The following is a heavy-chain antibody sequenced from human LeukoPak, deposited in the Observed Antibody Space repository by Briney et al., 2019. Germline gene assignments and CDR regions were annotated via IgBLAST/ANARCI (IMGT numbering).Heavy chain of an antibody. D-gene: IGHD3-22*01. CDR1: GGSISSYY. V-gene: IGHV4-59*01. CDR2: IYYSGST. J-gene: IGHJ6*03. CDR3: AGTAGTSYDSSGYYATPYYYYYMDV. Sequence: SETLSLTCTVSGGSISSYYWSWIRQPPGKGLEWIGYIYYSGSTNYSPSLKSRVTISVDTSKNQFSLKLSSVTAADTAVYYCAGTAGTSYDSSGYYATPYYYYYMDVWGKGTTVTISS.